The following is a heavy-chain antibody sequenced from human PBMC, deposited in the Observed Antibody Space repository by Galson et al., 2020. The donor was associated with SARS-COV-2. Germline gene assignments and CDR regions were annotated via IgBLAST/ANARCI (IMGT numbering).Heavy chain of an antibody. CDR1: GFTFSSYG. Sequence: GGSLRLSCAASGFTFSSYGMHWVRQAPGKGLEWVAVIWYDGSNKYYADSVKGRFTISRDNSKNTLYLQMNSLRAEDTAVYYCARAADNRSPAAGYWGQGTLVTVSS. CDR3: ARAADNRSPAAGY. J-gene: IGHJ4*02. D-gene: IGHD2-15*01. V-gene: IGHV3-33*01. CDR2: IWYDGSNK.